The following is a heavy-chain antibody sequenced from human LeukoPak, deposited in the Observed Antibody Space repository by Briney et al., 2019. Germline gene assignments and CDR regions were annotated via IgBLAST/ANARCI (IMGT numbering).Heavy chain of an antibody. CDR1: GFTFSSSA. CDR3: AKDLTWYYGSGSYLDY. D-gene: IGHD3-10*01. CDR2: ISNNGGYT. Sequence: GGSLRLSCAASGFTFSSSAMSWVRQAPGKGLEWVSTISNNGGYTYYADSVQGRFTISRDNSKNTLYLQMNSLRAEDTAVYYCAKDLTWYYGSGSYLDYWGQGTLVTVSS. J-gene: IGHJ4*02. V-gene: IGHV3-23*01.